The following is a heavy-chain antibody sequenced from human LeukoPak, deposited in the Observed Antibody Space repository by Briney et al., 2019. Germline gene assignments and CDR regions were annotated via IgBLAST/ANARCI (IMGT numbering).Heavy chain of an antibody. Sequence: SETLSLTCTVSGGSISSYYWGWIRLPPGKGLEWIGYIHYSGSTNHNPSLKSRVTISVDTTKNQFSLKLSSVTAADTAVYYCARDQYRYDFWSGYYMGDYGMDVWGQGTTVTVSS. CDR3: ARDQYRYDFWSGYYMGDYGMDV. J-gene: IGHJ6*02. CDR2: IHYSGST. V-gene: IGHV4-59*01. CDR1: GGSISSYY. D-gene: IGHD3-3*01.